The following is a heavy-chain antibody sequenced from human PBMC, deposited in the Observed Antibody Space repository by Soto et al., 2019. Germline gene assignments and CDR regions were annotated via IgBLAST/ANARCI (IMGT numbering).Heavy chain of an antibody. Sequence: ESLTISGKGSGYSFTSYWIALVRQMPGKGLEWMGIIYLSDSDTRYSPSFQGRVTISADKSISTAYLQWSSLKASDTAMYYCARYSSGWPYYFDYWGQGTLVTVSS. CDR3: ARYSSGWPYYFDY. CDR2: IYLSDSDT. V-gene: IGHV5-51*01. CDR1: GYSFTSYW. J-gene: IGHJ4*02. D-gene: IGHD6-19*01.